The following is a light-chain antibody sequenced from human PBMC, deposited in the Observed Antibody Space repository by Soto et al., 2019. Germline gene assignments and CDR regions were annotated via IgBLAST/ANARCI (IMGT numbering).Light chain of an antibody. CDR3: RSDARSRNF. Sequence: QSALTQPPSASGSPGQSVAISCAGTSSDVGGYHCVSWYQQHPGKPPKLMIYDVNQPPSGVPDRWSGSKSGNTACLTVSGQQDEDGADYFCRSDARSRNFFGSGTKVTVL. J-gene: IGLJ1*01. CDR1: SSDVGGYHC. V-gene: IGLV2-8*01. CDR2: DVN.